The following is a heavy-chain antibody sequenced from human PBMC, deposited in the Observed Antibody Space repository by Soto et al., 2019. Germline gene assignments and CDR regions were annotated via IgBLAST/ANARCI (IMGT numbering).Heavy chain of an antibody. CDR2: TIPVFNTA. CDR1: GGTLSDHG. J-gene: IGHJ3*02. Sequence: QVQLEQSGAEVKKPGSSVKVSCKASGGTLSDHGVAWLRQAPGQGLEWMGGTIPVFNTAKYAQKFQGRFTVTADKFTNIAYMELSSLRSKDTAFYFCARGVYGSGNYYTGPSAFDIWGQGTMVIVSS. V-gene: IGHV1-69*06. D-gene: IGHD3-10*01. CDR3: ARGVYGSGNYYTGPSAFDI.